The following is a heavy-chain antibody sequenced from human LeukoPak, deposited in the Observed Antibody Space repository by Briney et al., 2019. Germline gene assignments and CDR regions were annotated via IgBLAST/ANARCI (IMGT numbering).Heavy chain of an antibody. D-gene: IGHD2-21*02. J-gene: IGHJ1*01. Sequence: GSLRLSCAGSEFTFATYWMHWVRQAPGKGLVWVARISNDGIYKTYADSVKGRFTISRDNARNTPFLQMDSLRAEDTAVYYCVRGTSRENGYGGDDPYWGQGTLVIVSP. CDR3: VRGTSRENGYGGDDPY. V-gene: IGHV3-74*03. CDR2: ISNDGIYK. CDR1: EFTFATYW.